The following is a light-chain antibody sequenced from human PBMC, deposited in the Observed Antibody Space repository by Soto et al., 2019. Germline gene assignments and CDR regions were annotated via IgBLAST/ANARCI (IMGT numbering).Light chain of an antibody. CDR3: AAWDDSLKAVV. Sequence: QAVLTQPPSASGTPGQRVTLSCSGSSSNIGSNTVNWYQQLPGTAPKLLIYSNNQRPSGVPDRFSGSKSGTSASLAISGLQSEDEADYYCAAWDDSLKAVVFGGGTKVTVL. CDR2: SNN. CDR1: SSNIGSNT. J-gene: IGLJ2*01. V-gene: IGLV1-44*01.